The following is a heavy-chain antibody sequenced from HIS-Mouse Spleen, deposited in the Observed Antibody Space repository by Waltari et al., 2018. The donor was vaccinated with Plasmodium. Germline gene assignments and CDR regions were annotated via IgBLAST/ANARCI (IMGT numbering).Heavy chain of an antibody. CDR2: IYYRGST. V-gene: IGHV4-39*01. D-gene: IGHD1-26*01. CDR1: GGSISSSSSD. Sequence: QLQLQESGPGLVKPSETLSLTCTVSGGSISSSSSDWGWIRQPPGKGLEWIGSIYYRGSTYYNPSLKSRVTISVDTSKNQFSLKLSSVTAADTAVYYCARRGGSYYYFDYWGQGTLVTVSS. J-gene: IGHJ4*02. CDR3: ARRGGSYYYFDY.